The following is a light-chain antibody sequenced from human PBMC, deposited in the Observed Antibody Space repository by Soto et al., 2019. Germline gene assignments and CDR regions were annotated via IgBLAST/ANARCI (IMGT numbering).Light chain of an antibody. Sequence: IVLTQSPGTLSLSPGERATLSCRASQSVSSSYLAWYQQKPGQAPRLLIYDASNRATGIPDRFSGSGSGTDFTLTISRPEPEDFAVYYCQHYSNSPTWTFGQGTKVEIK. CDR1: QSVSSSY. V-gene: IGKV3-20*01. CDR2: DAS. J-gene: IGKJ1*01. CDR3: QHYSNSPTWT.